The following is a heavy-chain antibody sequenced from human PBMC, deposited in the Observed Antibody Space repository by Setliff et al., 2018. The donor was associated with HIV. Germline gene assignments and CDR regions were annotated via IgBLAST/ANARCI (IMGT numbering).Heavy chain of an antibody. CDR1: GYTFTGYY. V-gene: IGHV1-2*02. CDR3: ARDRDDILTGYPDY. Sequence: GASVKVSCKASGYTFTGYYMHWVRQAPGQGLEWMGWINPNSGGTNYAQKFQGRVTMTRDTSISTAYMELSRLRSDDTAVYYCARDRDDILTGYPDYWGQGTLVTSPQ. D-gene: IGHD3-9*01. CDR2: INPNSGGT. J-gene: IGHJ4*02.